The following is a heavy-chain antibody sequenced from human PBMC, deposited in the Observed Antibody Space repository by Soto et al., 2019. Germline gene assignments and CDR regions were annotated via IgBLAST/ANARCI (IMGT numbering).Heavy chain of an antibody. D-gene: IGHD2-8*02. Sequence: QVQLVQSGAEVKKPGASVNVSCKTSGYSFSNSGINWVRQAPGQGLEWLGWISGYTGKALYAREFQARLTMTTDTSASTAYMELRSLKSDDTAVYFCARGRVVVVLPDSSSLVGNWFDPWGQGTLVTVSS. CDR2: ISGYTGKA. CDR3: ARGRVVVVLPDSSSLVGNWFDP. CDR1: GYSFSNSG. J-gene: IGHJ5*02. V-gene: IGHV1-18*01.